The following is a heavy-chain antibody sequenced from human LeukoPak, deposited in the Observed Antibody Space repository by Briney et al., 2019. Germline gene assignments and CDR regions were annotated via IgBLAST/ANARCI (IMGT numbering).Heavy chain of an antibody. D-gene: IGHD6-13*01. CDR3: ARHIAAAGTGYFQH. CDR1: GGSISSSSYY. J-gene: IGHJ1*01. Sequence: SETLSLTCTVSGGSISSSSYYWGWIRQPPGKGLEWIGSIYYSGSTYYNPSLKSRVTISVDTSKNQFSLKLSSVTAADTAVYYCARHIAAAGTGYFQHWGQGTLVTVSS. V-gene: IGHV4-39*01. CDR2: IYYSGST.